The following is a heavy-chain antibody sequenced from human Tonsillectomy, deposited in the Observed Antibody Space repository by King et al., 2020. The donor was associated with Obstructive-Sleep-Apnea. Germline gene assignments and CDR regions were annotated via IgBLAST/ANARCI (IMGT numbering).Heavy chain of an antibody. D-gene: IGHD3-22*01. V-gene: IGHV1-69*01. Sequence: VQLVESGAEVKKPGSSVQVSCKASGGTFNSYAINWVRQAPGQGLEWMGGIIPMSGTANYAQKFQGRVTITADEFSITAYMQLSSLRSEDTALYYCARAYYYDSTGENSAAFDIWGQGTMVTVPS. CDR2: IIPMSGTA. CDR3: ARAYYYDSTGENSAAFDI. CDR1: GGTFNSYA. J-gene: IGHJ3*02.